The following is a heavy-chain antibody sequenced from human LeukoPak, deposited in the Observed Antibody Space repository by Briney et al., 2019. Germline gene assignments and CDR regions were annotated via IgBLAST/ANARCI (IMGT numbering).Heavy chain of an antibody. CDR2: IYSGGST. CDR1: GFSVSNNY. D-gene: IGHD3-9*01. V-gene: IGHV3-53*01. Sequence: GGSLRLSCAASGFSVSNNYMSWVRQAPGKGLHWVSVIYSGGSTFYEDSVKGRFTMSRDNAKNSLFLQMNSLRAEDTAVYYCARKVPYYDILTGDHPFDYWGQGTLVTVSS. CDR3: ARKVPYYDILTGDHPFDY. J-gene: IGHJ4*02.